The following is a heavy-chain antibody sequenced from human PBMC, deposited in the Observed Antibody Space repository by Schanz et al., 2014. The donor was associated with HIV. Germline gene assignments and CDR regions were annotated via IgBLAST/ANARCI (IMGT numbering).Heavy chain of an antibody. CDR3: ARGGIWEWDQPDFDY. CDR1: RLTFSGYS. V-gene: IGHV3-21*01. J-gene: IGHJ4*02. CDR2: VTNSGSYV. D-gene: IGHD2-15*01. Sequence: EVQLVESGGGLVKPGGSLRLACAGSRLTFSGYSMNWVRQAPGKGLEWVSAVTNSGSYVNYADSVKGRFTISRNNAKNSWYLQMNSLRAEDTAVYYCARGGIWEWDQPDFDYWGQGTLVTVSS.